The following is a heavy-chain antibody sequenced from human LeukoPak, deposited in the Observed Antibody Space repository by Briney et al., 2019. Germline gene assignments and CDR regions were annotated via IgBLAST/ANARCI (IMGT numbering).Heavy chain of an antibody. J-gene: IGHJ4*02. CDR1: GFTFSSYA. CDR3: ARNMDSGSCFDY. V-gene: IGHV3-33*01. CDR2: IWYDGSSK. Sequence: GGSLRLSCAASGFTFSSYAIHWVRQAPGKGLEWVAVIWYDGSSKYYADSVKGRFTISRDNSKNTQYLQMNSLRAEDTAVYYCARNMDSGSCFDYWGQGTLVTVSS. D-gene: IGHD3-10*01.